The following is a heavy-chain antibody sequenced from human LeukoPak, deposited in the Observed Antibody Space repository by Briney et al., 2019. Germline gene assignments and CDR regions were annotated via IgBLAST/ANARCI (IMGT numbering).Heavy chain of an antibody. CDR2: IIPIFGTA. CDR3: ATLRYCSSTSCLKVIDY. V-gene: IGHV1-69*01. Sequence: SVKVSCXASGGTFSNYAISWVRQARGQGLEWMAGIIPIFGTANYAQKFQGRVTITADESTSTAYMELSSLRSEDTAVYYCATLRYCSSTSCLKVIDYWGQGTLVTVSS. J-gene: IGHJ4*02. D-gene: IGHD2-2*01. CDR1: GGTFSNYA.